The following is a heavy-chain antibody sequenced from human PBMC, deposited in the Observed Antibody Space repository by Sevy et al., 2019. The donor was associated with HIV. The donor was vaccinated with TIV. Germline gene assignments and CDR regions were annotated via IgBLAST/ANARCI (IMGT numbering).Heavy chain of an antibody. J-gene: IGHJ5*02. D-gene: IGHD3-3*01. CDR3: TGATVFGATWFDP. Sequence: GGSPRLSCAASGYTFNNAWMSWVRQAPGKGLEWLGRIKSKTDGGSAEYASPVKGRFTISRDDSKSTLYLQMNRLRTEDTGLYYCTGATVFGATWFDPWGQGALVTVSS. CDR1: GYTFNNAW. CDR2: IKSKTDGGSA. V-gene: IGHV3-15*01.